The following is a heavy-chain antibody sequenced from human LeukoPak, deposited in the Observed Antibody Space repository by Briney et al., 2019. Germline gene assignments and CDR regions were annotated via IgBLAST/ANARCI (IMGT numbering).Heavy chain of an antibody. J-gene: IGHJ4*02. CDR2: INPKNGGT. Sequence: ASVNVSCKASGYTFNAYYMHWVRQAPGQGLEWMGWINPKNGGTTYAQKFQGRVTMTRDTSISTAYMELSRLGSDDTAVYYCAGSFDYGGNSGYWGQGTLVTVSS. V-gene: IGHV1-2*02. CDR3: AGSFDYGGNSGY. D-gene: IGHD4-23*01. CDR1: GYTFNAYY.